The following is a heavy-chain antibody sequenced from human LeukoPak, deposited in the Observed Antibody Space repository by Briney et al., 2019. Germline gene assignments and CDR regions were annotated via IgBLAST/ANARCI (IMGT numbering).Heavy chain of an antibody. CDR3: ARSMGYSYGHATGAYFDY. Sequence: ASVKVSCKASGYTFTGYYMHWVRQAPGQGLEWMGWINPNSGGTNYAQKFQGRVTMTRDTSISTAYMELSRLRSDDTAVYYCARSMGYSYGHATGAYFDYWGQGTLVTVSS. CDR2: INPNSGGT. CDR1: GYTFTGYY. J-gene: IGHJ4*02. V-gene: IGHV1-2*02. D-gene: IGHD5-18*01.